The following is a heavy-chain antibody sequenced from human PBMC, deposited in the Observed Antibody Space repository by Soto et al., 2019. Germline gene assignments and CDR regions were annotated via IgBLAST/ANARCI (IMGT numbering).Heavy chain of an antibody. V-gene: IGHV1-46*01. CDR3: ARAMITVTLVPLGNSYYGMDV. J-gene: IGHJ6*02. CDR2: IKPSGGSI. CDR1: GYPFTSYY. Sequence: VASVKVSCKASGYPFTSYYMHWVRQAPGQGLEWMGVIKPSGGSISYAQKFRGRVTMTRDTSTSTVYMDLSSLRSEDTAIYYCARAMITVTLVPLGNSYYGMDVWGQGTTVTVSS. D-gene: IGHD2-2*01.